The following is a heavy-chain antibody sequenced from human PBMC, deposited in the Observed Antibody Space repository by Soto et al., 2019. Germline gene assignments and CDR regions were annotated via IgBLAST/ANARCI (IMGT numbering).Heavy chain of an antibody. CDR1: GGSISSGGYY. D-gene: IGHD1-26*01. V-gene: IGHV4-31*03. CDR2: IYYSGGT. Sequence: SETLSLTCTVSGGSISSGGYYWSWIRQHPGKGLEWIGYIYYSGGTYYNPSLKSRVTISVDTSKNQFSLKLSSVTAADTAVYYCARAEPQYDAFDIWGQGTMVTVSS. J-gene: IGHJ3*02. CDR3: ARAEPQYDAFDI.